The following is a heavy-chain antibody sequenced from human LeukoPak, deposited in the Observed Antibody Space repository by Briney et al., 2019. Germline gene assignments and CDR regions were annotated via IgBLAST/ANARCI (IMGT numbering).Heavy chain of an antibody. D-gene: IGHD5-18*01. CDR2: IYYSGST. CDR1: GGSISSYY. V-gene: IGHV4-59*01. CDR3: ARVRYSYGLLFDY. J-gene: IGHJ4*02. Sequence: SETLSLTCTVSGGSISSYYWSWIRQPPGKGLEWIGYIYYSGSTNYNPSLKSRVTISVDTSRNQFSLKLSSVTAADTAVYYCARVRYSYGLLFDYWGQGTLVTVSS.